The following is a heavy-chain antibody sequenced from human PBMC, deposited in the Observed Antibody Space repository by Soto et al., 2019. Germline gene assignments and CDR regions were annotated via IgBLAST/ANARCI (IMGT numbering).Heavy chain of an antibody. CDR2: ISAYNGNT. CDR1: GYTFTSYG. CDR3: ATGIRGMYNWFDH. V-gene: IGHV1-18*01. Sequence: ASLKVSCKASGYTFTSYGISWVRQAPGQGLEWMGWISAYNGNTNYAQKLQGRVTMTTDTSTGTAYMELSSLRSEVTAVYYCATGIRGMYNWFDHWGQGTLVTVSS. J-gene: IGHJ5*02.